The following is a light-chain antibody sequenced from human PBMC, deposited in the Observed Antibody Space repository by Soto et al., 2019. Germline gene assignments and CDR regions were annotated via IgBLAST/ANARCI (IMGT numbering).Light chain of an antibody. J-gene: IGLJ1*01. CDR3: TSYTSSSTPLYV. CDR1: SSDVGNYKY. CDR2: QVT. V-gene: IGLV2-14*01. Sequence: QSALTQPASVSGSPGQSITISCTGTSSDVGNYKYVSWYQEHPGKAPRLIIYQVTNRPSGVSNRFSGSKSGNTASLTISGIQAEDEADYYCTSYTSSSTPLYVLGTGTKVTVL.